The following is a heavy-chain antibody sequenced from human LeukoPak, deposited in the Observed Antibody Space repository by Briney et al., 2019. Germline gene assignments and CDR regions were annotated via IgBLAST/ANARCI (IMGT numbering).Heavy chain of an antibody. Sequence: PGGSLRLSCAASGFTFSSYSMNWVRQAPGKGLEWVSSISSSSSYIYYADSVKGRFTISRDNAKNSLYLQMNSLRAEDTAVYYCARGDVVVAATRLYYFDYWGQGTLVTVSS. V-gene: IGHV3-21*01. J-gene: IGHJ4*02. CDR3: ARGDVVVAATRLYYFDY. CDR2: ISSSSSYI. CDR1: GFTFSSYS. D-gene: IGHD2-15*01.